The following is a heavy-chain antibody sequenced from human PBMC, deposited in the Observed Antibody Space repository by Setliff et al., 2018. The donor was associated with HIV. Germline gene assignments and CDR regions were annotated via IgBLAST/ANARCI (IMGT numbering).Heavy chain of an antibody. Sequence: SVKVSCKASGGTFSSYAISWVRQAPGQGLEWMGGIIPIFGTANYAQKFQGRVTITTDESTSTAYMELSSLRSEDTAVYNCAKALVVGYYGMDVWGQGTTVTVSS. CDR2: IIPIFGTA. V-gene: IGHV1-69*05. J-gene: IGHJ6*02. D-gene: IGHD2-15*01. CDR1: GGTFSSYA. CDR3: AKALVVGYYGMDV.